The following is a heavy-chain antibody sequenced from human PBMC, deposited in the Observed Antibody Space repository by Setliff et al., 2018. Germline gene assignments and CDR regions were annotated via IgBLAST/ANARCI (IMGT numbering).Heavy chain of an antibody. J-gene: IGHJ3*02. Sequence: GESLKISCAVSGFIFSSYEMNWVRQAPGKGLGWVSSITTSGSATYYAESVRGRFTITRDNAKNSLYLQMNSLRAEDTAVYYCEGRAVADRGFDIWGQGTTVTVSS. V-gene: IGHV3-48*03. CDR2: ITTSGSAT. CDR1: GFIFSSYE. CDR3: EGRAVADRGFDI. D-gene: IGHD6-19*01.